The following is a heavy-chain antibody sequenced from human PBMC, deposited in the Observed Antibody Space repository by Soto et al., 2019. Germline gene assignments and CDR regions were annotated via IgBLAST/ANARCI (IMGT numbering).Heavy chain of an antibody. Sequence: QVQLQESGPGLVKPSQTLSLTCTVSGGSISSGGYYWSWIRQHPGKGLEWIGYIYYSGSTYYNPSLKSRVTISVDTSKNQFSLKLSSVTAADTAVYYCARGKRDTAMVTGDWYFDLWGRGTLVTVSS. CDR3: ARGKRDTAMVTGDWYFDL. CDR1: GGSISSGGYY. D-gene: IGHD5-18*01. CDR2: IYYSGST. J-gene: IGHJ2*01. V-gene: IGHV4-31*03.